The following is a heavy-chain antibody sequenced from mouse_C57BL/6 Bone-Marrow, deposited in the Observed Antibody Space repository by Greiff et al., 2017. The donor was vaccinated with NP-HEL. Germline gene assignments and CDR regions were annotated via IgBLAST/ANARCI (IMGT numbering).Heavy chain of an antibody. V-gene: IGHV5-4*01. CDR1: GFTFSSYA. J-gene: IGHJ2*01. Sequence: EVQLQESGGGLVKPGGSLKLSCAASGFTFSSYAMSWVRQTPEKRLEWVATISDGGSYTYYPDNVKGRFTISRDNAKNNLYLQMSHLKSEDTAMYYCARLRYDGYYVYFDYWGQGTTLTVSS. D-gene: IGHD2-3*01. CDR2: ISDGGSYT. CDR3: ARLRYDGYYVYFDY.